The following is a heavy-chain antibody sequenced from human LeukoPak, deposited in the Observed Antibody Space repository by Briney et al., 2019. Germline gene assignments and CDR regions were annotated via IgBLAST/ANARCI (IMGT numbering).Heavy chain of an antibody. CDR2: ISGSGDST. CDR3: AKDLLELFFDY. V-gene: IGHV3-23*01. Sequence: GGSLRLSCAASGCTFSNYAMSWVRQAPGKGLEWVSTISGSGDSTYYADSVKGRFTISRDNSKNTLYLQMNSLRAEDTAVYYCAKDLLELFFDYWGQGTLVTVSS. CDR1: GCTFSNYA. D-gene: IGHD1-7*01. J-gene: IGHJ4*02.